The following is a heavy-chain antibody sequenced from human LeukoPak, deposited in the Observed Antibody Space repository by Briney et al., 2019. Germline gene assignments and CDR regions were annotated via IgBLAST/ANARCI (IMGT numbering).Heavy chain of an antibody. CDR1: GFTFSSYA. Sequence: GGSLRLSCAASGFTFSSYAMSWVRQAPGKGLEWVSAISGSGGSTYYADSVKGRFTISRDNSKNTLYLQMNSLRAEDTAVYYCARDGESMVRGPRYFDYWGQGTLVTVSS. J-gene: IGHJ4*02. CDR2: ISGSGGST. D-gene: IGHD3-10*01. CDR3: ARDGESMVRGPRYFDY. V-gene: IGHV3-23*01.